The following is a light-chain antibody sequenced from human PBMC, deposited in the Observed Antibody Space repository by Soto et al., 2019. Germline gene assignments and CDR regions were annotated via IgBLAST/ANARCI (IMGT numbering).Light chain of an antibody. CDR3: QQYNNWTPIT. J-gene: IGKJ5*01. CDR2: GAS. V-gene: IGKV3-15*01. Sequence: ILLTQSPYTLSVSPGERATLSCGASQSVSSSFLAWYQQKPGQAPRLRIYGASTRATGIPARFSGSGSGTEFTLTISSLQSEDFAVYYCQQYNNWTPITFAQGTRLEI. CDR1: QSVSSS.